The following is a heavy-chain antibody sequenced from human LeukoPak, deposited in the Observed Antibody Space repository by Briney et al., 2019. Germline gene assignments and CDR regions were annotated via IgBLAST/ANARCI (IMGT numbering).Heavy chain of an antibody. CDR2: ISGSGGST. J-gene: IGHJ5*02. Sequence: PGGSLRLSCAASGFTFSSYAISWVRQAPGKGLEWVSAISGSGGSTYYADSVKGRFTISRDNSKNTLYLQMNSLRAEDTAVYYWAKESPNNIVVVTAIPWFDPWGQGTLVTVSS. V-gene: IGHV3-23*01. CDR3: AKESPNNIVVVTAIPWFDP. CDR1: GFTFSSYA. D-gene: IGHD2-21*02.